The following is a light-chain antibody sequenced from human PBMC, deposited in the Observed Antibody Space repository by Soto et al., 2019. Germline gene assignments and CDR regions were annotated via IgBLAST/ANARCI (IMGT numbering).Light chain of an antibody. Sequence: DIQMTQSPSTLSASVGDRVTITCRASQSISSWLAWYQQKPGKAPKLLIYDASSLESGVPSRFSGSGSGTEFPLTISSLQPDDFATYYCQQYNSPRTFGQGTKVDIK. J-gene: IGKJ1*01. V-gene: IGKV1-5*01. CDR1: QSISSW. CDR3: QQYNSPRT. CDR2: DAS.